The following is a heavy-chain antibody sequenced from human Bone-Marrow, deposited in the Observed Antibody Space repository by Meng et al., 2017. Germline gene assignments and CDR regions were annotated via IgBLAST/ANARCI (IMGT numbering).Heavy chain of an antibody. D-gene: IGHD3-22*01. V-gene: IGHV4-34*01. CDR2: INHSGST. J-gene: IGHJ4*02. CDR1: GGSFSGYY. Sequence: QVQLKQWGAGLLKPSETRSLSCAVYGGSFSGYYWSWIRQPPGKGLEWIGEINHSGSTNYNPSLKSRVTISVDTSKNQFSLKLSSVTAADTAVYYCARLAYDSSGYWFDYWGQGTLVTVSS. CDR3: ARLAYDSSGYWFDY.